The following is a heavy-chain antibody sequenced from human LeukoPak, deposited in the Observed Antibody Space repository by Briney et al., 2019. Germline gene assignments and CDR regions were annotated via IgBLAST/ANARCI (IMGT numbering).Heavy chain of an antibody. CDR1: GFPFSTYG. Sequence: RTGGSLRLSCAATGFPFSTYGLHWVRQAPGKGLEWVAVTHADAIHGNNKYYADSVKGRFTISRDNSKNTFYLQMGSLRAEDTAVYFCVTGGGYYYDHWGQGTLVIVSS. CDR2: THADAIHGNNK. V-gene: IGHV3-30*02. J-gene: IGHJ4*02. D-gene: IGHD3-22*01. CDR3: VTGGGYYYDH.